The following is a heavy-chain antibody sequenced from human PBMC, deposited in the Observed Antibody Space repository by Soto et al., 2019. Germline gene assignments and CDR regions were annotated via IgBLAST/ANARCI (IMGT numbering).Heavy chain of an antibody. J-gene: IGHJ6*02. CDR1: GYTFTGYY. V-gene: IGHV1-2*04. CDR3: ARGRAPRYAAAPYYGMDV. Sequence: EASVKVSCKASGYTFTGYYMHWVRQAPGQGLEWMGWINPNSGGTNYAQKFQGWVTMTRDTSISTAYMELSRLRSDDTAVYYCARGRAPRYAAAPYYGMDVWGQGTTVTVSS. CDR2: INPNSGGT. D-gene: IGHD6-13*01.